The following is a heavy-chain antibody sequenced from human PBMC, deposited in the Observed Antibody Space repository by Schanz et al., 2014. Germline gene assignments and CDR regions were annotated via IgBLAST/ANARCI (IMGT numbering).Heavy chain of an antibody. J-gene: IGHJ4*02. CDR3: ARVPRRVTTRGGGSRYYFDY. D-gene: IGHD4-17*01. V-gene: IGHV3-7*01. CDR1: GFTFSRYW. Sequence: EVRLVESGGGLVQPGGSLRLCCVASGFTFSRYWMTWVRQAPGKGLEWVANIRQDGGLRYYVDSVKGRFTISRDNAKNSLYLQMQSLRAEDTAVYYCARVPRRVTTRGGGSRYYFDYWGQGTLVTVSS. CDR2: IRQDGGLR.